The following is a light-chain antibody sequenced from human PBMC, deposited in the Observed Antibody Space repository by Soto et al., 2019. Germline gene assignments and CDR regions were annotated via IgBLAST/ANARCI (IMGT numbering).Light chain of an antibody. Sequence: EIVLTQSPGTLSLSPGERATLSCKVSESVSSNYLAWYQQKPGQAPRLLIYGASTRATGVPDRFSGSGSGTDFTLSISRLEPEDFAVYYCQQYGGSPRTFGQGTKVEIK. CDR3: QQYGGSPRT. CDR2: GAS. CDR1: ESVSSNY. V-gene: IGKV3-20*01. J-gene: IGKJ1*01.